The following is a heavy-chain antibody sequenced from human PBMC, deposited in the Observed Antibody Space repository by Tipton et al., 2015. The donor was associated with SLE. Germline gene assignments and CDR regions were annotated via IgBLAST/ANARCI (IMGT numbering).Heavy chain of an antibody. CDR3: ARDSKVSSIQDYFDP. Sequence: SLRLSCAASGFTFSSYWMSWVRQAPGKGLEWVSYISSSSSTIYYADSVKGRFTISRDNSKNSLYLQINGLRDEDSAVYYCARDSKVSSIQDYFDPWGQGTLVTVSS. CDR2: ISSSSSTI. CDR1: GFTFSSYW. D-gene: IGHD5/OR15-5a*01. J-gene: IGHJ5*02. V-gene: IGHV3-48*02.